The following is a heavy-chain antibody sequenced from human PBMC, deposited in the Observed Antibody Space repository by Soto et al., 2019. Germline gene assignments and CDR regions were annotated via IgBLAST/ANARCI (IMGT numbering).Heavy chain of an antibody. V-gene: IGHV4-34*01. J-gene: IGHJ2*01. CDR1: GGSFSGYY. CDR2: INHSGST. D-gene: IGHD4-17*01. CDR3: ARGLLVTTHPQAADQNWYFDL. Sequence: QVQLQQWGAGLLKPSETLSLTCAVYGGSFSGYYWSWIRQPPGKGLEWIGEINHSGSTNYNPSLKSRVTISVDTSKNQFSLKLSSVTAADTAVYYCARGLLVTTHPQAADQNWYFDLWGRGTLVTVSS.